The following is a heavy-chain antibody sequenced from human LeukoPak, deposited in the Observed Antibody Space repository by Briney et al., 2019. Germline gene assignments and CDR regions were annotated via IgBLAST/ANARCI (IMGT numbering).Heavy chain of an antibody. D-gene: IGHD2-15*01. Sequence: GASLRLSCAASGFTFSSFAMSWVRQAPGKGLECVSSISGSGGSTYYADSVKGRFTISRDNSKNTLYLQMNSLRAEDTAVYYCAKARFSGYCSGGSCYSGNDYWGQGTLVTVSS. CDR3: AKARFSGYCSGGSCYSGNDY. CDR1: GFTFSSFA. V-gene: IGHV3-23*01. J-gene: IGHJ4*02. CDR2: ISGSGGST.